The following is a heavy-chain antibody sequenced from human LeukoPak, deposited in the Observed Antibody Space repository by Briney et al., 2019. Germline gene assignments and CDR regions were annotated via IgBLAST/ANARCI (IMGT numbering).Heavy chain of an antibody. J-gene: IGHJ4*02. D-gene: IGHD3-22*01. Sequence: ASVKVSCKASGCTFTGYYMHWVRQAPGQGLEWMGWINPNSGGTNYAQKFQGRVTMTRDTSISTAYMELSRLRSDDTAVYYCAREQYYYDSSGLGSVDYWGQGTLVTVSS. CDR1: GCTFTGYY. CDR2: INPNSGGT. CDR3: AREQYYYDSSGLGSVDY. V-gene: IGHV1-2*02.